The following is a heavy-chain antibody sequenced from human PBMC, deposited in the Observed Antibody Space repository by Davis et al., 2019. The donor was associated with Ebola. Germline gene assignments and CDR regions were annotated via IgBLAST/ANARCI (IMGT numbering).Heavy chain of an antibody. J-gene: IGHJ4*02. CDR1: GGSISSYY. D-gene: IGHD5-12*01. Sequence: PSETLSLTCTVSGGSISSYYWSWIRQPPGKGLEWIGYIYYSGSTNYNPSLKSRVTISVDTSKNQFSLKLSSVTAADTAVYYCARQRGYSGYDFDYWGQGTLVTVSS. CDR3: ARQRGYSGYDFDY. V-gene: IGHV4-59*08. CDR2: IYYSGST.